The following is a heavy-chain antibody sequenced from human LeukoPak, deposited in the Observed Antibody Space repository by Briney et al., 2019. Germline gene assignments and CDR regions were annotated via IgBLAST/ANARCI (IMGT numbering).Heavy chain of an antibody. D-gene: IGHD2-15*01. V-gene: IGHV3-23*01. Sequence: KTGGSLRLSCAASGFTFSSYSMSWVRLAPGKGLEWLSALSSTSGTTFYADSVKGRFTISRDNSKNMLYLQMNRLRAEDSAVYYCAKIDGRGFDPWGQGTLVTVSS. CDR3: AKIDGRGFDP. CDR1: GFTFSSYS. CDR2: LSSTSGTT. J-gene: IGHJ5*02.